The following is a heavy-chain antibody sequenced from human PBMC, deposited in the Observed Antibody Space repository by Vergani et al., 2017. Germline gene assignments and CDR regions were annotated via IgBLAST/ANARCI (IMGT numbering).Heavy chain of an antibody. V-gene: IGHV5-51*03. CDR1: GYSFTSYW. CDR2: IYPGDSDT. CDR3: ASSRDSTYYDFWSGRQAFDI. D-gene: IGHD3-3*01. Sequence: EVQLVPSGAEVKTPGASLKISCKGSGYSFTSYWIGWVRQLPGKGLEWMGIIYPGDSDTRYSPSFQGQVTISADKSISTAYLQWSSLKASDTAMYYCASSRDSTYYDFWSGRQAFDIWGQGTMVTVSS. J-gene: IGHJ3*02.